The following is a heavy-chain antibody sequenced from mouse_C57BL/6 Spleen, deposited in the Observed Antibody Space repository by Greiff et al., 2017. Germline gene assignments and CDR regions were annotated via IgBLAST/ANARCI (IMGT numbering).Heavy chain of an antibody. Sequence: EVQLQESGGGLVKPGGSLKLSCAASGFTFSSYAMSWVRQTPEKRLEWVATISDGGSYTYYPDNVKGRFTISRDNAKNNLYLQMSHLKSEDTAMYYCARDGGNWAWFAYWGQGTLVTVSA. V-gene: IGHV5-4*01. CDR3: ARDGGNWAWFAY. CDR2: ISDGGSYT. D-gene: IGHD4-1*01. CDR1: GFTFSSYA. J-gene: IGHJ3*01.